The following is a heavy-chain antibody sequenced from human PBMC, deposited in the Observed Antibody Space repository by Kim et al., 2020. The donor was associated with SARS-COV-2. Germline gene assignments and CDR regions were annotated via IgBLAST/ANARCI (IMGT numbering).Heavy chain of an antibody. CDR2: INAGNGNT. D-gene: IGHD5-18*01. CDR3: ARDFWSGYSYGYPDY. Sequence: ASVKVSCKASGYTFTSYAMHWVRQAPGQRLEWMGWINAGNGNTKYSQKFQGRVTITRDTSASTAYMELSSLRSEDTAVYYCARDFWSGYSYGYPDYWGQGTLGTVSS. V-gene: IGHV1-3*01. CDR1: GYTFTSYA. J-gene: IGHJ4*02.